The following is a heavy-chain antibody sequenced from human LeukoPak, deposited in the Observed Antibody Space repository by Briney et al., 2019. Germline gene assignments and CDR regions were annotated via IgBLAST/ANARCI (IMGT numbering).Heavy chain of an antibody. D-gene: IGHD5-18*01. V-gene: IGHV1-18*01. CDR2: SSANNGNT. CDR3: ARDGYSYGYWMYYFDY. CDR1: GYIFSSYG. J-gene: IGHJ4*02. Sequence: ASVKVSCKTSGYIFSSYGISRVRRAPGQGLEWMGWSSANNGNTNYAQKLQGRVTMAKDTSTNTAYMELRSLRVDDTAVYYCARDGYSYGYWMYYFDYWGQGTLVTVSS.